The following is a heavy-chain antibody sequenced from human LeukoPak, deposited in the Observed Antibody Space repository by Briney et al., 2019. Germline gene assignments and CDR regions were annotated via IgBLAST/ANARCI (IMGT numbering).Heavy chain of an antibody. D-gene: IGHD3-22*01. Sequence: ASVKVSCKASGGTFSSYAISWVRQAPGQGLEWMGGIIPIFGTANYAQKFQGRVTITADESTSTAYMELSSLRSEDTAVYYCARDRSDSSGYHNWYFDLWGRGTLVTVSS. CDR1: GGTFSSYA. V-gene: IGHV1-69*13. CDR3: ARDRSDSSGYHNWYFDL. CDR2: IIPIFGTA. J-gene: IGHJ2*01.